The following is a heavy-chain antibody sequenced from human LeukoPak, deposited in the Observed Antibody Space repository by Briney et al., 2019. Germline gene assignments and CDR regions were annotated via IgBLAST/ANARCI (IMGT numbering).Heavy chain of an antibody. V-gene: IGHV3-30*18. CDR1: GFMFSSPG. J-gene: IGHJ6*04. CDR2: ISYDGNKK. Sequence: SLRLSCAASGFMFSSPGMHWVCQAPGKGLEWVAVISYDGNKKYYADSVKGRFTIYRDNPKNTLYLQMNSVRAEDTAVYYCAKAEFGEKNGMDVWGKATTVTVSS. D-gene: IGHD3-10*01. CDR3: AKAEFGEKNGMDV.